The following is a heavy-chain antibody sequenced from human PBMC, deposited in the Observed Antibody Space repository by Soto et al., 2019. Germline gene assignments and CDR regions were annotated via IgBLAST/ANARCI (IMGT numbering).Heavy chain of an antibody. CDR3: ARRYDAFDI. J-gene: IGHJ3*02. CDR1: GGVFICNIAA. V-gene: IGHV6-1*01. CDR2: TYYRSKWYN. Sequence: SHALILTWATWGGVFICNIAAWIWIRQSPSRGLEWLGRTYYRSKWYNDYAVSVKSRITINPDTSKNQFSLQLNSVTPDDSAVYYCARRYDAFDIWGQGTVVTVSS.